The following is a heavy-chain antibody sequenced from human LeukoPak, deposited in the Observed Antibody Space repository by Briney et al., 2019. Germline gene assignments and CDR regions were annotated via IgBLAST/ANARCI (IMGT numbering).Heavy chain of an antibody. Sequence: PSETLSLTCAVYGESFSGYYWSWIRQPPGKGLEWIGEINHSGSTNYDPSLKSRVSISADMSKNQFSLKLTSVTAADTAVYYCASRRNWGRGTLVTVSS. D-gene: IGHD1-14*01. J-gene: IGHJ4*02. V-gene: IGHV4-34*01. CDR3: ASRRN. CDR2: INHSGST. CDR1: GESFSGYY.